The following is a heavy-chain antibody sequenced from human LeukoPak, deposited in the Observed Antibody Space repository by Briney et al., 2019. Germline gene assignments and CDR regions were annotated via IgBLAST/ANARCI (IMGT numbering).Heavy chain of an antibody. CDR1: GGSISSSYSY. V-gene: IGHV4-39*07. CDR2: IYYSGST. CDR3: ARVLKGRAPFDY. Sequence: KPSETLSLTCTVSGGSISSSYSYWGWIRQPPGKGLEWIGNIYYSGSTYYNPSLKSRVTISVDTSKNQFSLKLNSVTAADTAVYYCARVLKGRAPFDYWGQGTLVTVSS. J-gene: IGHJ4*02.